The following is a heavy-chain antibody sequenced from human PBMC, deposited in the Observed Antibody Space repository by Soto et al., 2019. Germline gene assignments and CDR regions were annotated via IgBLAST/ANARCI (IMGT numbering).Heavy chain of an antibody. CDR3: AREGVQHGSGPYYYYGMDV. CDR2: ISSSSSYI. D-gene: IGHD3-10*01. J-gene: IGHJ6*02. CDR1: GFTFSSYS. Sequence: EVQLVESGGGLVKPGGSLRLSCAASGFTFSSYSMNWVRQAPGKGLEWVSSISSSSSYIYYADSVKGRFTISRDNAKNSLSLQMNSLTAEDTAVYYCAREGVQHGSGPYYYYGMDVWGQGTTVTVSS. V-gene: IGHV3-21*01.